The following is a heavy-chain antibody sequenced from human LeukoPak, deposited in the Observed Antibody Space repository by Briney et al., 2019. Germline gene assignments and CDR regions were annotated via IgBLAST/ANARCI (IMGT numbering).Heavy chain of an antibody. CDR1: GGSISSSSYY. CDR3: ARDLVFTEMATTPTDFDY. D-gene: IGHD5-24*01. V-gene: IGHV4-39*07. Sequence: SETLPLTCTVSGGSISSSSYYWGWIRQPPGKGLEWTGSIYYSGSTYYNPSLKSRVTISVDTSKNQFSLKLSSVTAADTAVYYCARDLVFTEMATTPTDFDYWGQGTLVTVSS. CDR2: IYYSGST. J-gene: IGHJ4*02.